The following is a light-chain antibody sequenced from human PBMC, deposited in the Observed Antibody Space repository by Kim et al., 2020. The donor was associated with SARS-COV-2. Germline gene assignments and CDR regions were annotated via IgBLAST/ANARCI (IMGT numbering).Light chain of an antibody. Sequence: PQSPDTLSVSPGERATLSCRASQSVSSNLAWYQQKPGQAPRLLIYGASTRATGIPARFSGSGSGTEFTLTISSLQSEDFAVYYCQQYNNWPLYTFGQGTKLEI. J-gene: IGKJ2*01. V-gene: IGKV3-15*01. CDR1: QSVSSN. CDR3: QQYNNWPLYT. CDR2: GAS.